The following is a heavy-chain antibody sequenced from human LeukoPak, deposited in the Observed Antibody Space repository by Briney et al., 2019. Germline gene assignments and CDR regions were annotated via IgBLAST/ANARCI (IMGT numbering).Heavy chain of an antibody. CDR2: ISSSGTYI. D-gene: IGHD3-9*01. CDR3: ARQGGDILTGYPDY. CDR1: GFTFSDYY. Sequence: GGSLRLSCATSGFTFSDYYMSWIRQAPGKGLEWVSYISSSGTYINSADSVKGRFTISRDYPKNSLYLQMSSLRAEDTAVYYCARQGGDILTGYPDYWGQGTLVTVSS. J-gene: IGHJ4*02. V-gene: IGHV3-11*03.